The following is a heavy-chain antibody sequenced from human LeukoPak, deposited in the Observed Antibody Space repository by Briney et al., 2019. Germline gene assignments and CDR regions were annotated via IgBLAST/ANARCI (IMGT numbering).Heavy chain of an antibody. J-gene: IGHJ4*02. CDR2: ISGNSGSI. D-gene: IGHD1-14*01. CDR1: GFTFGDYG. V-gene: IGHV3-9*03. CDR3: ATGSFDY. Sequence: GGSLRLSCAASGFTFGDYGMHWVRQAPGQGLEWVAGISGNSGSINYADSVRGRFTIPRDNAKNILHLQMNGLRVEDMAFYYCATGSFDYWGQGTLVTVSS.